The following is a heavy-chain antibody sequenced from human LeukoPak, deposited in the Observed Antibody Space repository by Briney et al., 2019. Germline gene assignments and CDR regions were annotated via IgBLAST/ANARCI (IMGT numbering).Heavy chain of an antibody. D-gene: IGHD6-19*01. Sequence: GGSLRLSCVASEFIVNSNYMSWVRQAPGKGLEWVSVLYSGYSTYYADSVKGRFTISRDDSKNTLYLQMNSLRAEDTAIYYCSRRYTSSPPGGAYWGQGTLVTVSS. V-gene: IGHV3-66*01. CDR3: SRRYTSSPPGGAY. J-gene: IGHJ4*02. CDR1: EFIVNSNY. CDR2: LYSGYST.